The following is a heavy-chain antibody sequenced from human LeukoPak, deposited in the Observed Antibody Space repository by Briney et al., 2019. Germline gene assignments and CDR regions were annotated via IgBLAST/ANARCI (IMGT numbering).Heavy chain of an antibody. V-gene: IGHV3-30*02. CDR3: AKELPRGRLLDY. J-gene: IGHJ4*02. Sequence: GGSLRLSCAASGFTFSSYGMHWVRQAPGKGLDWVAFIRYDGSNKYYADSVKGRFTISRDNSKNTLYLQMNSLRAEDTAVYYCAKELPRGRLLDYWGQGTLVTVSS. CDR1: GFTFSSYG. CDR2: IRYDGSNK. D-gene: IGHD2-15*01.